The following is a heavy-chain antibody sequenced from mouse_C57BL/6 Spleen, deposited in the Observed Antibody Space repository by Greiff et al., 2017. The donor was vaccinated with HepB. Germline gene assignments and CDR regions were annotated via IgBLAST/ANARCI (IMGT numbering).Heavy chain of an antibody. D-gene: IGHD1-1*01. CDR3: ARVEDYLYYFDY. V-gene: IGHV1-82*01. Sequence: QVQLQQSGPELVKPGASVKISCKASDYAFSSSWMNWVKQRPGKGLEWIGRIYPGDGDTNYNGKFKGKATLTADKSSSTAYMQLSSLTSEDSAVYFCARVEDYLYYFDYWGQGTTLTVSS. CDR2: IYPGDGDT. CDR1: DYAFSSSW. J-gene: IGHJ2*01.